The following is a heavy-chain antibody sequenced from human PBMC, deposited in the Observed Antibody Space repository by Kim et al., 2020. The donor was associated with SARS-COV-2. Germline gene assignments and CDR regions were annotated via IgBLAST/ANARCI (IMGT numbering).Heavy chain of an antibody. D-gene: IGHD3-16*02. J-gene: IGHJ4*02. Sequence: SETLSLTCTVSGGSISSSSYYWGWIRQPPGKGLEWIGSIYYSGSTYYNPSLKSRVTISVDTSKNQFSLKLSSVTAADTAVYYCARHPARRNDYVWGSYRHMYYFDYWGQGTLVTVSS. CDR2: IYYSGST. V-gene: IGHV4-39*01. CDR1: GGSISSSSYY. CDR3: ARHPARRNDYVWGSYRHMYYFDY.